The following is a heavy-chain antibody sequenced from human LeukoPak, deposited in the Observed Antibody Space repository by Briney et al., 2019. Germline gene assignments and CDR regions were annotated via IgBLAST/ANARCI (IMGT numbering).Heavy chain of an antibody. V-gene: IGHV1-69*06. CDR3: ATTHSYGPTNPFDY. D-gene: IGHD5-18*01. CDR1: GGTFSSYA. J-gene: IGHJ4*02. Sequence: SVKVSCKASGGTFSSYAISWVRQAPGQGLEWMGGIIPIFGTANYAQKFQGRVTITADKSTSTAYMELSSLRSEDTAVYYCATTHSYGPTNPFDYWGQGTLVTVSS. CDR2: IIPIFGTA.